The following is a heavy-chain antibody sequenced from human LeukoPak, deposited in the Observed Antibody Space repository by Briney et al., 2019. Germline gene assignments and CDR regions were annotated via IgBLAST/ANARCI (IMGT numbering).Heavy chain of an antibody. Sequence: ASVKVSCKASGYTFTNFGISWVRQAPGQGLEWMGWISVYDSKTKYAQKVQGRVTMTTDTSTNTAYMELRSLRSDDTAVYYCARRYDILTGSPFDSWGQGTLVTVSS. V-gene: IGHV1-18*01. CDR1: GYTFTNFG. CDR2: ISVYDSKT. D-gene: IGHD3-9*01. J-gene: IGHJ5*01. CDR3: ARRYDILTGSPFDS.